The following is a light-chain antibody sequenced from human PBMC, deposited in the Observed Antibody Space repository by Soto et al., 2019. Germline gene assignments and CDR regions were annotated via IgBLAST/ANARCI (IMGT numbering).Light chain of an antibody. J-gene: IGKJ2*01. CDR2: KVS. Sequence: IQMTQSPSTLSASVGDRVTIPCRAIQRISGSLAWYQQNPGKAHKLLIYKVSILESGVPTRFSGSGSGTEFTLTISSLQPADFATYYCQQDNSLYTVGQGTKLEFK. V-gene: IGKV1-5*03. CDR1: QRISGS. CDR3: QQDNSLYT.